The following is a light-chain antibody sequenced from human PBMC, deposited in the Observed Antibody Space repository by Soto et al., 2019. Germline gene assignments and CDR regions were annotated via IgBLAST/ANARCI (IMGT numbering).Light chain of an antibody. CDR3: VRYMGRGISV. CDR1: SDSVSTSHH. J-gene: IGLJ2*01. CDR2: STN. Sequence: QTVVTQEPSFSVSPGGTVTLTCVFSSDSVSTSHHPSWYQQTPGQAPRTLIYSTNIRSSGVPDRFSGSMVGNKAALTITGDQADDESDYYCVRYMGRGISVFGGGTKLTVL. V-gene: IGLV8-61*01.